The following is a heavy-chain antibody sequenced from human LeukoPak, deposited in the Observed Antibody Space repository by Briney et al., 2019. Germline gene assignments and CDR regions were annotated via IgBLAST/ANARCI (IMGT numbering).Heavy chain of an antibody. V-gene: IGHV3-30-3*01. CDR2: TSSDLNVK. D-gene: IGHD3-10*01. CDR1: GFTFRNYV. J-gene: IGHJ4*02. CDR3: AREGYYGSGSPPSLYFDY. Sequence: GGSLRLSCAASGFTFRNYVIHWVRQAPGKGLEWVAVTSSDLNVKLYADPVKGRFTISRDNSRSTLYLQMNSLRPEDTAIYYCAREGYYGSGSPPSLYFDYWGQGTLVTVSS.